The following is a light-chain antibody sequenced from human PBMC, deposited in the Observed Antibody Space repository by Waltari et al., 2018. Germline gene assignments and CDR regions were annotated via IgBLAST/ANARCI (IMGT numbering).Light chain of an antibody. V-gene: IGLV2-11*01. J-gene: IGLJ3*02. CDR3: CSFTEEV. CDR2: DVN. CDR1: TTDVSGYDY. Sequence: QSALAQPRSVSGSPGQSVTISCTATTTDVSGYDYVSWYQQHPGKGPKLIIFDVNRRPSGVPDGFSGSKTGNMASLTISGLQPEDEAIYYCCSFTEEVFGGGTTVTVL.